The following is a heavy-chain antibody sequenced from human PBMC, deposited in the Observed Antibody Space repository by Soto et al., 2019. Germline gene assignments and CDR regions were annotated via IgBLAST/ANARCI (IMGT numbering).Heavy chain of an antibody. V-gene: IGHV4-34*01. CDR3: ARGASGYYDSSGYYSPYYFVY. CDR1: GGSFSGYY. D-gene: IGHD3-22*01. J-gene: IGHJ4*02. CDR2: INHSGST. Sequence: SETLSLTCAVYGGSFSGYYWSWIRQPPGKGLEWIGEINHSGSTNYNPSLKSRVTISVDTSKNQFSLKLSSVTAADTAVYYCARGASGYYDSSGYYSPYYFVYWGQGTLVTVSS.